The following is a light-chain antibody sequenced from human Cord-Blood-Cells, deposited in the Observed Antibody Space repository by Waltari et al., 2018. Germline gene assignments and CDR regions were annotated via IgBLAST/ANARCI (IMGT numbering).Light chain of an antibody. J-gene: IGLJ3*02. CDR2: GKN. CDR3: NSRDRSSDHGV. V-gene: IGLV3-19*01. Sequence: SSELSQDPAVSVAWGQTFSTTCQGDSLRSYYSSWYPQKPGQAPVLVIYGKNNRPSGIPDRFAGFSSGNTASLTITGAQAEAEAVYYCNSRDRSSDHGVFGGGTKLTVL. CDR1: SLRSYY.